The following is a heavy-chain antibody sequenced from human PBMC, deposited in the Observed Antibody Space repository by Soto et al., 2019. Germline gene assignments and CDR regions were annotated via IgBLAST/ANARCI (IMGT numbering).Heavy chain of an antibody. V-gene: IGHV1-24*01. CDR2: FDPEGSDT. CDR3: ATMGFCGPGCYSFDY. D-gene: IGHD2-21*02. CDR1: GYTLRELA. J-gene: IGHJ4*02. Sequence: ASVKVSWKVSGYTLRELAIPWVRQAPGKGFEWMGGFDPEGSDTIYAQKFQGRVTMTSDTSTETAYMELESMTSEDTAFYYCATMGFCGPGCYSFDYWGQGTLVTVSS.